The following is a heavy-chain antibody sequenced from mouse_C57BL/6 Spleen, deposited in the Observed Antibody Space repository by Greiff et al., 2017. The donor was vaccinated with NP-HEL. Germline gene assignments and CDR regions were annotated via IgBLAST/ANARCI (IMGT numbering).Heavy chain of an antibody. Sequence: EVKLMESGGGLVQPGGSLSLSCAASGFTFTDYYMSWVRQPPGKALEWLGFIRNKANGYTTEYSASVKGRFTISRDNSQSILYLQMNALRAEDSATYYCARYHDYDLYYWGQGTTLTVSA. CDR3: ARYHDYDLYY. V-gene: IGHV7-3*01. D-gene: IGHD2-4*01. CDR1: GFTFTDYY. J-gene: IGHJ2*01. CDR2: IRNKANGYTT.